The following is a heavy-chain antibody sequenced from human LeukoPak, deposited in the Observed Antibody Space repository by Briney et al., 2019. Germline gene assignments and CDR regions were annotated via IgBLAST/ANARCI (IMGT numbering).Heavy chain of an antibody. CDR1: GGTFSSYA. CDR3: ATYGVYGGISDY. Sequence: SVKVSCKASGGTFSSYAISWVRQAPGQGLEWMGRIIPILGIANYAQKFQDRVTITADKSTSTAYMELNNLRSEDAAVYYCATYGVYGGISDYWGQGTLVTVFS. J-gene: IGHJ4*02. V-gene: IGHV1-69*04. CDR2: IIPILGIA. D-gene: IGHD4-23*01.